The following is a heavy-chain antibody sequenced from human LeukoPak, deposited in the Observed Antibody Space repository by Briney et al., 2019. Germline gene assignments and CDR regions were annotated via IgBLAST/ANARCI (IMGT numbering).Heavy chain of an antibody. CDR3: AKGFGSGSYYGALEC. V-gene: IGHV3-53*01. CDR1: GFTVSSNY. Sequence: GGSLRLSCAASGFTVSSNYMSWVRQAPGKGLEWVSVIYSGGSTYYADSVKGRFTISRDNPKNTLYLQMNSLSAEDTAVYYCAKGFGSGSYYGALECWGQGTLVTASS. CDR2: IYSGGST. D-gene: IGHD3-10*01. J-gene: IGHJ4*02.